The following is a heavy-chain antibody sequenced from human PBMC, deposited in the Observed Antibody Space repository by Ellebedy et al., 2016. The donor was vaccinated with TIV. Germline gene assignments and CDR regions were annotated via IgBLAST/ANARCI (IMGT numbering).Heavy chain of an antibody. CDR3: AKARDRSLDQ. CDR1: GGSTTGFF. Sequence: MPSETLSLTCTVSGGSTTGFFCSWIRHAPGRGLEWLGYVFYTGNTYYNPSLRCRVAMSVGTSKNPFSLSLTSVTAADTAVYYCAKARDRSLDQWGQGTLVTVSS. D-gene: IGHD1-14*01. J-gene: IGHJ4*02. V-gene: IGHV4-59*12. CDR2: VFYTGNT.